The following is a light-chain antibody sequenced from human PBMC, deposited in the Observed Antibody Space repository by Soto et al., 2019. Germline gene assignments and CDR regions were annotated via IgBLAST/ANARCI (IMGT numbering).Light chain of an antibody. Sequence: ETVMTQSPATLSVSPGETATLSCRASQNINSNLAWYQQKPGQAPRLLIYGASTRATGIPDRFSGGGSGTEFTLTISSLQSEDFAVYYCQQYGSSGTFGQGTKVEIK. CDR2: GAS. CDR3: QQYGSSGT. V-gene: IGKV3-15*01. CDR1: QNINSN. J-gene: IGKJ1*01.